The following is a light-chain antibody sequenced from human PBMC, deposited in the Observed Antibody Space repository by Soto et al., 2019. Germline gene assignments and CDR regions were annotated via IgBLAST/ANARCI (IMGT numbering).Light chain of an antibody. CDR1: QSVSSY. CDR2: DAS. J-gene: IGKJ3*01. CDR3: QQYGSSPLT. Sequence: EIVVTQSPATLSLSPGERATLSCRTSQSVSSYFAWYQQKPGRAPRPLIYDASSRATGIPARFIGSGSGTDFTLTISSLEPEDFAVYYCQQYGSSPLTFGPGTKVDIK. V-gene: IGKV3-11*01.